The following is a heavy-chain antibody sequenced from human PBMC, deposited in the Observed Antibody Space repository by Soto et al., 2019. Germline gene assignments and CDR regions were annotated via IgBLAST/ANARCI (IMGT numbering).Heavy chain of an antibody. CDR1: GGSISSGGYS. CDR2: IYPSGST. CDR3: AGVRGPYCGGECYPPTPNWFDP. V-gene: IGHV4-30-2*01. D-gene: IGHD2-21*01. J-gene: IGHJ5*02. Sequence: QLQLQESGSGLVKPSQTLSLTCAVSGGSISSGGYSWSWIRQPPGKGLEWIGYIYPSGSTYYNPFVKSRVTISVDKSKNQFSLKLSSVTAADSAVYYCAGVRGPYCGGECYPPTPNWFDPRGQGTLVTVAS.